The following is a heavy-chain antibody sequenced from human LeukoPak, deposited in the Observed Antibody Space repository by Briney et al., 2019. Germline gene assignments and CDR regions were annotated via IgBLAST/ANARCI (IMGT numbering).Heavy chain of an antibody. Sequence: GRSLRLSCAASGFTFSSYAMHWVRQAPGKGLEWVAVISYDGSNKYYADSVKGRFTISRDNSKNTLYLQMNSLRAEDTAVYYCAREGTSGWSLFDYWGQGTLVTVSS. D-gene: IGHD6-19*01. V-gene: IGHV3-30-3*01. CDR2: ISYDGSNK. CDR3: AREGTSGWSLFDY. J-gene: IGHJ4*02. CDR1: GFTFSSYA.